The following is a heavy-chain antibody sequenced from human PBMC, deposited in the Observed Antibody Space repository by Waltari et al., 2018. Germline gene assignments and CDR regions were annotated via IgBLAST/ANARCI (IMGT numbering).Heavy chain of an antibody. CDR1: GFSLSTSGMC. Sequence: QVTLRESGPALVKPTQTLTLTCTFSGFSLSTSGMCVSWIRQPPGKALEWLARIDWDDDKYYSTSLKTRLTISKDTSKNQVVLTMTNMDPVDTATYYCARLTMVRGAVDYWGQGTLVTVSS. D-gene: IGHD3-10*01. V-gene: IGHV2-70*15. CDR2: IDWDDDK. CDR3: ARLTMVRGAVDY. J-gene: IGHJ4*02.